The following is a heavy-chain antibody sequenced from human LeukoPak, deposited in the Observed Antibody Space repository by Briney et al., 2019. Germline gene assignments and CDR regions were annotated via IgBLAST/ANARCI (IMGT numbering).Heavy chain of an antibody. CDR2: IIQDGSER. D-gene: IGHD3-16*01. CDR1: GFPFSTFW. J-gene: IGHJ3*01. Sequence: PGGSLRLSCAASGFPFSTFWMTWVRQAPGKGPEWVANIIQDGSERYYVGSVKGRFTISRDNAKNSLYLQMNSLRAEDTAVYYCAREGASTISHAFDVWGQGTMVTVSS. V-gene: IGHV3-7*01. CDR3: AREGASTISHAFDV.